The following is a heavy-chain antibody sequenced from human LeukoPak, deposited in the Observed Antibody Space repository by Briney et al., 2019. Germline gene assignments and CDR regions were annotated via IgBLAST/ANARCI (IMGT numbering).Heavy chain of an antibody. V-gene: IGHV1-69*06. D-gene: IGHD6-19*01. CDR3: ARGRAVAGTRFGGEIDY. CDR2: IIPIFGTA. J-gene: IGHJ4*02. Sequence: SVKVACKASVGTFSSYAIGWVRQAPGQGLEWMGAIIPIFGTANYAQKFQGKVTITADKSTSTAYMELSSLRSEDTAVYYCARGRAVAGTRFGGEIDYWGQGTLVTVSS. CDR1: VGTFSSYA.